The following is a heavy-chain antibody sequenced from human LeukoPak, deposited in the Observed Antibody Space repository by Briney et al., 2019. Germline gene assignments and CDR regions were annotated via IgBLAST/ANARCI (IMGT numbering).Heavy chain of an antibody. CDR2: IKPNCGGT. J-gene: IGHJ3*01. CDR3: ARVGGGRELDAFDF. Sequence: ASVKVSCKASGYSFSDYFIHWVRQPPGQGLEWMGWIKPNCGGTSYVQMFQGRVNVTRDTSISTVYMELIRLKSDDTAVYYCARVGGGRELDAFDFWGQRTMLTVSS. CDR1: GYSFSDYF. V-gene: IGHV1-2*02. D-gene: IGHD1-7*01.